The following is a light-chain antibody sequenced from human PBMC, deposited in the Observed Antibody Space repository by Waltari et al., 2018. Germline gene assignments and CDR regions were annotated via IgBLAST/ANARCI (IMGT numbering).Light chain of an antibody. CDR2: AAS. V-gene: IGKV3-20*01. CDR3: QHYVNLPVT. J-gene: IGKJ1*01. Sequence: EIVLTQSPGTLSLSPGERATLSCRARQSVSRALAWYQQKPGQAPRLLIYAASTRATGVPDRCSGSGSGTDFSLTISRLDPEDFAVYDCQHYVNLPVTFGQGTKVEI. CDR1: QSVSRA.